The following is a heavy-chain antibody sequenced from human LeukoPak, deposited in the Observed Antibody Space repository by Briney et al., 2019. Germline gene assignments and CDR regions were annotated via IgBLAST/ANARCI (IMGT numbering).Heavy chain of an antibody. CDR3: ARDWGIGY. D-gene: IGHD3-16*01. Sequence: GGSLRLSCEGSGFTFSSYWMSWVRQAPGKGLEWVANIKQDGSEKYYVDSVKGRFTISRDNAKNSLYLQMNSLRAEDTAVYYCARDWGIGYWGQGTLVTVSS. J-gene: IGHJ4*02. CDR1: GFTFSSYW. V-gene: IGHV3-7*01. CDR2: IKQDGSEK.